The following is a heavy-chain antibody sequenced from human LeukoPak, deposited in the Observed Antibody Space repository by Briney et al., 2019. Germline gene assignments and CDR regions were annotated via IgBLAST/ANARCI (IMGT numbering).Heavy chain of an antibody. J-gene: IGHJ1*01. D-gene: IGHD6-13*01. CDR1: GFTFSSYG. CDR3: ARAQYSAAAAQFLRH. Sequence: PGGSLRLSCAASGFTFSSYGMHWVRQAPGKGLEWVAVIWYDGSNKYYADSVKGRFTISRDNSKNTLYLQMNSLRAEDTAVYYCARAQYSAAAAQFLRHWGQGTLVTVSS. V-gene: IGHV3-33*01. CDR2: IWYDGSNK.